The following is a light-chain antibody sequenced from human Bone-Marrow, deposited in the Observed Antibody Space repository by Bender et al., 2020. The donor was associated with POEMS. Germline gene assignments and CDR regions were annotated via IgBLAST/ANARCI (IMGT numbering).Light chain of an antibody. J-gene: IGLJ1*01. V-gene: IGLV1-47*01. CDR1: SSNIGENS. Sequence: QSVLTQPPSASGTPGQRVSISCFGSSSNIGENSVYWYQQVPGTAPKLLIYRDNQRFSGVPDRFSGSKSGTSASLAISGLRSEDEADYYCCSFAGNTTYVFGTGTKVSVL. CDR3: CSFAGNTTYV. CDR2: RDN.